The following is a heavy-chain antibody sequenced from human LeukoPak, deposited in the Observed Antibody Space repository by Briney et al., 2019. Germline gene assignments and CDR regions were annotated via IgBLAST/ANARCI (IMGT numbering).Heavy chain of an antibody. V-gene: IGHV4-59*01. CDR2: IYYSGST. D-gene: IGHD6-19*01. CDR1: GGSISSYY. Sequence: SSETLSLTCTVSGGSISSYYWNWIRQPPGKGLEWIGYIYYSGSTSYNPSLKSRVTISEDTTKKQFSLKLNSLTAADTAVYYCARGDSSGWFYFDYWGQGTLVAVSS. J-gene: IGHJ4*02. CDR3: ARGDSSGWFYFDY.